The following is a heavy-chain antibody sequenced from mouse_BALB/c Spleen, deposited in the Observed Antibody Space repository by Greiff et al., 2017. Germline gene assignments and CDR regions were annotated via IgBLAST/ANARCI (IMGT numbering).Heavy chain of an antibody. J-gene: IGHJ1*01. CDR3: ARSGVSGYFDV. Sequence: VQLQQSGAELAKPGASVKMSCKASGYTFTSYWMHWVKQRPGQGLEWIGYINPSTGYTEYNQKFKDKATLTADKSSSTAYMQLSSLTSEDSAVYYCARSGVSGYFDVWGAGTTVTVSS. V-gene: IGHV1-7*01. CDR1: GYTFTSYW. CDR2: INPSTGYT.